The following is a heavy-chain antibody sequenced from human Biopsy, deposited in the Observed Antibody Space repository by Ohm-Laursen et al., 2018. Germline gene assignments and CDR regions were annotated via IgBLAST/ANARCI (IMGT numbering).Heavy chain of an antibody. J-gene: IGHJ6*02. CDR2: IIPILGTV. Sequence: GSSVKVSCKASGNTFTTSAISWVRQFPGQGLDWMGRIIPILGTVDYGQNFQGRVTIRADTSTTFLELTSLRYDDTAVYYCASGDIGGIGLDVWGLGTTVTVSS. V-gene: IGHV1-69*04. D-gene: IGHD3-10*01. CDR1: GNTFTTSA. CDR3: ASGDIGGIGLDV.